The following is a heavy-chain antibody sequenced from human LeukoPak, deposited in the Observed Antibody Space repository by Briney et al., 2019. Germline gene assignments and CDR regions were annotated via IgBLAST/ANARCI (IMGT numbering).Heavy chain of an antibody. CDR2: ISGSGDTT. Sequence: PGGSLRLSCAASGFIFSSYAMNWVRQAPGKGLEWVSVISGSGDTTYYADSVKGRFTISRDNATNSLYLQLNSLRAEDTAVYYCVRDMGGWQTYFDYWGQGTLVTVSS. CDR3: VRDMGGWQTYFDY. CDR1: GFIFSSYA. J-gene: IGHJ4*02. D-gene: IGHD6-19*01. V-gene: IGHV3-23*01.